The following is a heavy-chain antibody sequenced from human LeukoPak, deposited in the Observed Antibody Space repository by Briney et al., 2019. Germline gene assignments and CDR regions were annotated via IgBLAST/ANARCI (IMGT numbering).Heavy chain of an antibody. CDR2: IYYSGST. CDR3: ARGPVAASDDAFDI. V-gene: IGHV4-59*01. Sequence: SGTLSLTCTVSGVSISSYYWSWIRQPPGKGLEWIGYIYYSGSTNYNPSLKSRVTISVDTSKNQFSLKLSSVTAADTAVYYCARGPVAASDDAFDIWGQGTMVTVSS. J-gene: IGHJ3*02. D-gene: IGHD6-13*01. CDR1: GVSISSYY.